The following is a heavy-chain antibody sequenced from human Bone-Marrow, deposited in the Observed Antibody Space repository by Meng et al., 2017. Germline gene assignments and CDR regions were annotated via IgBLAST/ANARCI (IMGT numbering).Heavy chain of an antibody. CDR3: ARDNLKDWFDP. Sequence: QLVLSGDEVKKRGYSMKGPRKDSGGTFGSYAIIWVRQAPGQGLGWMEGIIPIFGTANYAQKFQGRVTFTADESTSTAYMELSSLRSEKTAVYYCARDNLKDWFDPWGQGTLVTVSS. J-gene: IGHJ5*02. V-gene: IGHV1-69*12. CDR2: IIPIFGTA. CDR1: GGTFGSYA.